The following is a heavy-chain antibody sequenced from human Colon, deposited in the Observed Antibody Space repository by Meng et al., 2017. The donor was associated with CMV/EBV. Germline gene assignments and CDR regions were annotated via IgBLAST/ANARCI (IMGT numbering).Heavy chain of an antibody. CDR3: ARGGGNYDFWSGYVDY. Sequence: SVKVSCKASGFTFTSSAVQWVRQARGQRLEWIGWIVVGSGNTNYAQKFQGRVTMTRDTSISTAYMELSRLRSDDTAVYYCARGGGNYDFWSGYVDYWGQGTLVTVSS. CDR2: IVVGSGNT. CDR1: GFTFTSSA. V-gene: IGHV1-58*01. D-gene: IGHD3-3*01. J-gene: IGHJ4*02.